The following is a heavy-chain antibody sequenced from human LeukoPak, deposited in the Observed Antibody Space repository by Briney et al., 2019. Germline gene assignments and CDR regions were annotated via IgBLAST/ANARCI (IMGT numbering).Heavy chain of an antibody. Sequence: ASVKVSCKASGYTFTGYYMHWVRQAPGQGLEWMGWINPNSGGTNYAQKFQGRVTMTMDTSISTAYMELSRLRSDDTAVYYCARGGRGYSYVRGCYYYMDVWGKGTTVTVSS. CDR3: ARGGRGYSYVRGCYYYMDV. CDR1: GYTFTGYY. V-gene: IGHV1-2*02. CDR2: INPNSGGT. D-gene: IGHD5-18*01. J-gene: IGHJ6*03.